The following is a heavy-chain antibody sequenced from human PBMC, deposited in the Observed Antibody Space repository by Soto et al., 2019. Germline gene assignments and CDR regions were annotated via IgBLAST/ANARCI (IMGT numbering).Heavy chain of an antibody. Sequence: GGSLRLSCAASGFTFSRFSMHWVRQAPGKGLAWVAVISYDGSNTHYAESVKGRFNISRDDSKNTVYLQMNNLRGEDSAVYYCAKAQIGLRFLEWLGPDYGMDVWGQGTTVTVSS. V-gene: IGHV3-30-3*01. CDR1: GFTFSRFS. CDR3: AKAQIGLRFLEWLGPDYGMDV. J-gene: IGHJ6*02. D-gene: IGHD3-3*01. CDR2: ISYDGSNT.